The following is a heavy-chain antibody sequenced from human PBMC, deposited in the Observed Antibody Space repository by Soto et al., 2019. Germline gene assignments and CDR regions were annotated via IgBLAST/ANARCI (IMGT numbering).Heavy chain of an antibody. V-gene: IGHV2-5*02. Sequence: SGPTLVNPTQTLTLTCVFSGFSLNTGGVTVGLIRQPPGKALEWVALIYWDDGKRYSPSLKSRLTITKETSRNQVVLTMTNVDPEDTATYFCAHSPAPRVYFQHWGEGTLVT. D-gene: IGHD3-10*01. CDR2: IYWDDGK. J-gene: IGHJ1*01. CDR1: GFSLNTGGVT. CDR3: AHSPAPRVYFQH.